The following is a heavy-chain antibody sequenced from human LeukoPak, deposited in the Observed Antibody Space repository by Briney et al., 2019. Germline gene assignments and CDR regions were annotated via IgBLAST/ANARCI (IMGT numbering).Heavy chain of an antibody. J-gene: IGHJ6*02. Sequence: GGSLRLSCAASGVTFSSYAMSWVRQAPGKGLEWVSGISGSGGSTYYADSVKGRFTISRDNSKNTLYLQMNSLRAEDTAVYYCAKLNDIPNNYYGMDVWGQGTTVTVSS. V-gene: IGHV3-23*01. CDR1: GVTFSSYA. CDR2: ISGSGGST. CDR3: AKLNDIPNNYYGMDV. D-gene: IGHD3-9*01.